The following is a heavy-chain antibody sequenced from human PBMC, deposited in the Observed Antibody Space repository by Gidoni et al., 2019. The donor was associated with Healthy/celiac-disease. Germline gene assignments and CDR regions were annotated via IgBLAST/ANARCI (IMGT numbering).Heavy chain of an antibody. V-gene: IGHV3-20*04. D-gene: IGHD3-9*01. J-gene: IGHJ4*02. CDR1: GFTFDDYG. Sequence: EVQLVESGGGVVRPGGSLRLSCAASGFTFDDYGMSWVRQAPGKGLEWVSGINWNGGSTGYADSVKGRFTISRDNAKNSLYLQMNSLRAEDTALYYCARASSPLLSLRYFDWLSSGSFDYWGQGTLVTVSS. CDR2: INWNGGST. CDR3: ARASSPLLSLRYFDWLSSGSFDY.